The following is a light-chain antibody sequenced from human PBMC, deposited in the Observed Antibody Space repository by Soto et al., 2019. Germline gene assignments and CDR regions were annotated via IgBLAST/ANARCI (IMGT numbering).Light chain of an antibody. CDR2: GAS. CDR3: QQYNNWPPLT. Sequence: ELVLTQSPGTLSLSPGERATLSFRASQSISSNYLAWYQQRPGQAPRLLIYGASTRATGIPARFSGSGSGTEFTLTISSLHSEDFAVYYCQQYNNWPPLTFGGGTKVDIK. V-gene: IGKV3-15*01. CDR1: QSISSN. J-gene: IGKJ4*01.